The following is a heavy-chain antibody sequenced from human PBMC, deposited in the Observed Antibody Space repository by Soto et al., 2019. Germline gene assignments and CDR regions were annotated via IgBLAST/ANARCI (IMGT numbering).Heavy chain of an antibody. Sequence: QVQLQQWGAGLLKPSETLSLTCAVYGGSFSGYYWSWIRQPPGKGLEWIGEINHSGSTNYNPSLTGRVTISVDTSKTQFSLKLSSVTAADTAVYYCARSLRYFDWLLTTYYYYGMDVWGQGTTVTVSS. CDR1: GGSFSGYY. V-gene: IGHV4-34*01. J-gene: IGHJ6*02. CDR3: ARSLRYFDWLLTTYYYYGMDV. CDR2: INHSGST. D-gene: IGHD3-9*01.